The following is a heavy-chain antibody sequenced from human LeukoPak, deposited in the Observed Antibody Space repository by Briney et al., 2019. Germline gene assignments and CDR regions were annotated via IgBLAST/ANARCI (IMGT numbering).Heavy chain of an antibody. V-gene: IGHV5-51*01. CDR3: ARLVITFGGVIPQVFDI. CDR2: IHPGHSNP. Sequence: GESLKISCKGSGYSFATYWIAWVRQMPGEGLEWLGIIHPGHSNPRYSPSFQGQVTISADKSISTAYLQWSSLKASDTAMYYCARLVITFGGVIPQVFDIWGQGTMVTVSS. D-gene: IGHD3-16*02. CDR1: GYSFATYW. J-gene: IGHJ3*02.